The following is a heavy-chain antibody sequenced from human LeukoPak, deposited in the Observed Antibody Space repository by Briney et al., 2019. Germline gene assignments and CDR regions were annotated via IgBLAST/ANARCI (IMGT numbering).Heavy chain of an antibody. V-gene: IGHV3-48*04. CDR1: GFTFSSYW. CDR3: ATSYSSSWYYFDY. J-gene: IGHJ4*02. CDR2: ISTSGSTI. Sequence: GGSLRLSCAASGFTFSSYWMHWVRQAPGKGLEWVSYISTSGSTIYYADSVKGRFTISRDNAKNSLYLQMNSLRAEDTAVYYCATSYSSSWYYFDYWGQGTLVTVSS. D-gene: IGHD6-13*01.